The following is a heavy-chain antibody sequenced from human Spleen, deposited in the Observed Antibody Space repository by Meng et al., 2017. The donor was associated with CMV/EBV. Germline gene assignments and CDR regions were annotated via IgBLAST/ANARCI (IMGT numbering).Heavy chain of an antibody. Sequence: TLSTSGVAVCLHRQPAGEALELLALIYCNDDQRYRSSLQNRLTITKDNSKNQVALTMTNMDPVDTATYYCAHKSHYYNFWSGYFDPWGQGTLVTVSS. V-gene: IGHV2-5*01. CDR3: AHKSHYYNFWSGYFDP. J-gene: IGHJ5*02. D-gene: IGHD3-3*01. CDR2: IYCNDDQ. CDR1: TLSTSGVA.